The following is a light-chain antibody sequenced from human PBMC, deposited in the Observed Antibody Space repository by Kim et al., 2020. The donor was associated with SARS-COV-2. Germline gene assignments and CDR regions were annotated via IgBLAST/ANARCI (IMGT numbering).Light chain of an antibody. J-gene: IGKJ5*01. V-gene: IGKV1-33*01. Sequence: ASVGDRVTSTCQASQDISNDLNWYQQKSGKAPKLLIYDASNLETGVPLRFSGSGSGTDFTLTVSSLQPEDFATYYCQQYDHLPVTFGQGTRLEIK. CDR1: QDISND. CDR3: QQYDHLPVT. CDR2: DAS.